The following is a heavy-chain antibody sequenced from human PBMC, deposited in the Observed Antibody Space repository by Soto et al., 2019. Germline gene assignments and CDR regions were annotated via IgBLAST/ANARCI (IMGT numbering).Heavy chain of an antibody. D-gene: IGHD3-3*01. CDR3: ARDRRQYYDFWSGYLNYYGMDV. V-gene: IGHV4-59*12. CDR2: IYSSGST. CDR1: GGSISSCC. Sequence: SETLSLSCTVSGGSISSCCWCWIRQPPGKGLEWIGYIYSSGSTNYNPSLKSRVTISVDTSKNQFSLKLSSVTAADTAVYYCARDRRQYYDFWSGYLNYYGMDVWGQGTTVTVSS. J-gene: IGHJ6*02.